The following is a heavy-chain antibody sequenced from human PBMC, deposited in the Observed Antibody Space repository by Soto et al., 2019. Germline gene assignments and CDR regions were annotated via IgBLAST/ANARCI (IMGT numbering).Heavy chain of an antibody. CDR3: ARGVRFLEWLYNWFDP. CDR2: INHSGST. J-gene: IGHJ5*02. CDR1: GGSFSGYY. Sequence: SETLSLTCAVYGGSFSGYYWSWIRQPPGKGLEWIGEINHSGSTNYNPSLKSRVTISVDTSKNQFSLKLSSVTAADTAVYYCARGVRFLEWLYNWFDPWGQGTLVTVSS. V-gene: IGHV4-34*01. D-gene: IGHD3-3*01.